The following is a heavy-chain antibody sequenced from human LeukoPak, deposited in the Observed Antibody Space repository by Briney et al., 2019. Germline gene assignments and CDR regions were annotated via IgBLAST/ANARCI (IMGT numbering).Heavy chain of an antibody. Sequence: GASVNVSCKASGGTFSTYAITWVRQAPGQGLEWMGGIIPIFGTPNFAQKFLGRVTITTDESTSTAYMELSSLRSDDTAVYYCARGVVPAAPFDDWGQGTLVTVSS. CDR2: IIPIFGTP. CDR1: GGTFSTYA. V-gene: IGHV1-69*05. CDR3: ARGVVPAAPFDD. J-gene: IGHJ4*02. D-gene: IGHD2-2*01.